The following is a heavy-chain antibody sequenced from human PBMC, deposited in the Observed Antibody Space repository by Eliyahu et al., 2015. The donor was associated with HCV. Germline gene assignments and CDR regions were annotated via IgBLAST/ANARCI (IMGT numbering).Heavy chain of an antibody. CDR1: GFTFSNYA. CDR3: AKHATTLNYYGMDV. D-gene: IGHD1-14*01. Sequence: EVQLLESGGGLVQRGGSLRLSCIGSGFTFSNYALTWVRQAPGEGLEWGSSIVGSGINTXYADSVKGRFAVSRDNSKNTLYLQLDSLRAEDTAVYYCAKHATTLNYYGMDVWGRGTTVTVSS. CDR2: IVGSGINT. J-gene: IGHJ6*02. V-gene: IGHV3-23*01.